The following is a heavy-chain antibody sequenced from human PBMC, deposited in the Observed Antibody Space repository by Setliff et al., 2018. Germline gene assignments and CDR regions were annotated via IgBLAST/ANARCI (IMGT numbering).Heavy chain of an antibody. Sequence: LSLSCAASGFTFSNYGMHWVRQAPGKGLEWVAFIRLDGGDKYYADSVEGRFTISRDNSKNSVYLQMNSLRVEDTAVYYCTTEAVAGPCFDYWGQGTLVTVSS. J-gene: IGHJ4*02. CDR3: TTEAVAGPCFDY. V-gene: IGHV3-30*02. CDR2: IRLDGGDK. CDR1: GFTFSNYG. D-gene: IGHD6-19*01.